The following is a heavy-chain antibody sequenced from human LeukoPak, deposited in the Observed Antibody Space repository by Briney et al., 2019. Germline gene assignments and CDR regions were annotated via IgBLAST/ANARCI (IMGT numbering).Heavy chain of an antibody. J-gene: IGHJ5*02. V-gene: IGHV3-7*01. CDR2: IKQDGSEK. Sequence: GGSLRLSCAASGFTFSSYWMSWVRQAPGKGLEWVANIKQDGSEKYYVDSVKGRFTISRDNDKNTLYLQMNSLRAEDTAVYYCARTRLAVAGTWWFDPWGQGTLVTVSS. CDR3: ARTRLAVAGTWWFDP. D-gene: IGHD6-19*01. CDR1: GFTFSSYW.